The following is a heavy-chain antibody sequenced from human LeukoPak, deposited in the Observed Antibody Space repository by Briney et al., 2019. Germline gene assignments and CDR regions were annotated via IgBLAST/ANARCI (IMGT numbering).Heavy chain of an antibody. CDR3: ARHAGDYGDPMPFDY. V-gene: IGHV5-51*01. D-gene: IGHD4-17*01. CDR1: GYSFPSYW. CDR2: IYPGDSDT. J-gene: IGHJ4*02. Sequence: GESLKISCKGSGYSFPSYWIGWVRQMPGKGLEWMGIIYPGDSDTRYSPSFQGQVTISADKSISTAYLQWSSLKASDTAMYYCARHAGDYGDPMPFDYWGQGTLVTVSS.